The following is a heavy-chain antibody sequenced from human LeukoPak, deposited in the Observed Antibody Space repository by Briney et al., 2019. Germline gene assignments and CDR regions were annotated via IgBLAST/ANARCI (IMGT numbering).Heavy chain of an antibody. CDR2: IYYSGST. D-gene: IGHD6-13*01. CDR1: GYFISSGYY. J-gene: IGHJ6*03. Sequence: SETLSLTCTVSGYFISSGYYWGWIRQPPGKRLEWIGRIYYSGSTYYNPSLKSRVTISVDTSKNQFSLNLSSVTAADTAVYYCARRGISQGYYMDVWGKGTTVTISS. CDR3: ARRGISQGYYMDV. V-gene: IGHV4-38-2*02.